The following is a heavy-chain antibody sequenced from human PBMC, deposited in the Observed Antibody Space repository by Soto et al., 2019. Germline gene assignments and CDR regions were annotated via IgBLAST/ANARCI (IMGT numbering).Heavy chain of an antibody. CDR2: IYYSGST. D-gene: IGHD6-19*01. CDR3: ARVRNRRGWFRPDHVYWFDP. V-gene: IGHV4-31*03. CDR1: GGSISSGGYY. J-gene: IGHJ5*02. Sequence: QVQLQESGPGLVKPSQTLSLTCTVSGGSISSGGYYWSWIRQHPGKGLEWIGYIYYSGSTYYNPSLKGRVTISVDTSKNQFSLKLSSVTAADTAVYYCARVRNRRGWFRPDHVYWFDPWCQGTLVTVSS.